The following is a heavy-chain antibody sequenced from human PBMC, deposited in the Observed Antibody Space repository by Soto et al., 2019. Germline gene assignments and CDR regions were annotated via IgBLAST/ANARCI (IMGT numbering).Heavy chain of an antibody. CDR1: GYTFTSYY. CDR2: INPSGGST. J-gene: IGHJ5*02. V-gene: IGHV1-46*03. CDR3: ARGLPLSTRPSGYCSGGSCYGGYWFDP. Sequence: ASVKVSCKASGYTFTSYYMHWVRQAPGQGLEWMGIINPSGGSTSYAQKFQGRVTMTRDTSTSTVYMELSSLRSEDTAVYYCARGLPLSTRPSGYCSGGSCYGGYWFDPWGQGTLVTVSS. D-gene: IGHD2-15*01.